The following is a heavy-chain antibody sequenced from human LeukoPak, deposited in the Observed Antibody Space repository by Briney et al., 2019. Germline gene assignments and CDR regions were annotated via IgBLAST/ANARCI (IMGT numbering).Heavy chain of an antibody. J-gene: IGHJ4*02. D-gene: IGHD3-10*01. CDR2: IYYSGSI. CDR3: ARSSPNLAGYFDY. V-gene: IGHV4-28*05. Sequence: KASETLSLTCAVSGYSISSSNWWGWIRQPPGKGLEWIGYIYYSGSIYYNPSLKSRVTMSVDTSKNQFSLKLSSVTAVDTAVYYCARSSPNLAGYFDYWGQGTLVTVSS. CDR1: GYSISSSNW.